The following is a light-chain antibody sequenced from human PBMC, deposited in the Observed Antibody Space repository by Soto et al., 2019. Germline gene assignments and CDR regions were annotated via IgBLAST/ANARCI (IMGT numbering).Light chain of an antibody. V-gene: IGKV3-20*01. CDR2: GAS. J-gene: IGKJ3*01. Sequence: EIVLTQSPGTLSLSPGERATLSCRASQSVSSTYLAWYQQRPGQAPRLLIYGASGRATGIPDRFSGSGSGTDFTLTISRLEPEDFAVYYCQHLSSVFHTFGPGTKVDIK. CDR3: QHLSSVFHT. CDR1: QSVSSTY.